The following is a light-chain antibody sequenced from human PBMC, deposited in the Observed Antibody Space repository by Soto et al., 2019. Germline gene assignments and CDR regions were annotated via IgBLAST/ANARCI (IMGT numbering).Light chain of an antibody. V-gene: IGKV3-15*01. Sequence: IVLTQSPGTLSSSPGERATLSCRASQSVSSNLAWYQQKPGQAPRLLIYGASTRATGIPARFSGSGSGTEFTLTISSLQSEDFAVYYCQQYNNWLRTFGQGTKVDIK. CDR3: QQYNNWLRT. CDR2: GAS. CDR1: QSVSSN. J-gene: IGKJ1*01.